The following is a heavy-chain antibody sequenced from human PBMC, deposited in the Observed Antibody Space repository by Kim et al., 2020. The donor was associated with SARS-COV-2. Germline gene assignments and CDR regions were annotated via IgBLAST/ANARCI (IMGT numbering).Heavy chain of an antibody. CDR3: ARSGYYERTLDY. Sequence: SETLSLTCTVSGGSVSSGSYYWSWIRQPPGKGLEWIGYIYYSGSTNYNPSLKSRVTISVDTSKNQFSLKLSSVTAADTAVYYCARSGYYERTLDYWGQGT. D-gene: IGHD3-3*01. CDR1: GGSVSSGSYY. CDR2: IYYSGST. J-gene: IGHJ4*02. V-gene: IGHV4-61*01.